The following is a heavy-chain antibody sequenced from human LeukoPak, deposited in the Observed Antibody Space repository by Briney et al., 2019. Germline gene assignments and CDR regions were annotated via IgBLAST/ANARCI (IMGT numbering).Heavy chain of an antibody. CDR2: ISTSSSTM. V-gene: IGHV3-48*01. Sequence: GGSLRLSCAASGFSFSPYTMNWVRQAPGKGLEWVSSISTSSSTMYYADSVKGRFTISRDNAKNSLYLQMNSLRAEDTAVYYCARDGSGLGYCSSPNCRGAFDIWGQGTMVTVSS. CDR1: GFSFSPYT. J-gene: IGHJ3*02. CDR3: ARDGSGLGYCSSPNCRGAFDI. D-gene: IGHD2-2*01.